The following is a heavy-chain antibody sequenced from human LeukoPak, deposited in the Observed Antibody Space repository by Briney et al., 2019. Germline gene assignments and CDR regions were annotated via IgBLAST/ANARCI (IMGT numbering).Heavy chain of an antibody. Sequence: SETLSLTCTVSGGSMSSSSYYWSWIRQPPGKGLEWIGYIYYSGSTNYNPSLKSRVTISVDTSKNQFSLKLSSVTAADTAVYYCARHSAPSIAARPGYYYGMDVWGQGTTVTVSS. CDR2: IYYSGST. CDR1: GGSMSSSSYY. CDR3: ARHSAPSIAARPGYYYGMDV. D-gene: IGHD6-6*01. J-gene: IGHJ6*02. V-gene: IGHV4-61*05.